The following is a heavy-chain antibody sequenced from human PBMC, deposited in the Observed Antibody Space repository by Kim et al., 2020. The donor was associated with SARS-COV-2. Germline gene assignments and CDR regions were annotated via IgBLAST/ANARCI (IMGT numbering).Heavy chain of an antibody. D-gene: IGHD3-22*01. Sequence: SVRCRFTISRDTAKNSLYLQMNSRRAEDTALYYCAKGNYDSSGYYPEFFGYWGQGTLVTVSS. V-gene: IGHV3-9*01. CDR3: AKGNYDSSGYYPEFFGY. J-gene: IGHJ4*02.